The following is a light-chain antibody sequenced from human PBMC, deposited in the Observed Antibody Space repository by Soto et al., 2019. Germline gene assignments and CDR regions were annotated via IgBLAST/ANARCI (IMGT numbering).Light chain of an antibody. J-gene: IGKJ1*01. CDR3: MQGTHWPWT. CDR1: QSLVYSNGNAY. V-gene: IGKV2-30*01. Sequence: DAVLTQSPLSLPVTLGPPAAISCRSSQSLVYSNGNAYLIWFQQRPGQSPRRLIYQVSTRDAGVPDRFSGSGSGTYFTLTISRVEAEDVGLYYCMQGTHWPWTFGQGTKVEIK. CDR2: QVS.